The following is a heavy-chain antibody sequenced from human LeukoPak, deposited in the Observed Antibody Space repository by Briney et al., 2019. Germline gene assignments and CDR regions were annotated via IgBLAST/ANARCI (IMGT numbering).Heavy chain of an antibody. Sequence: GGSLRLSCAASGFTFSNYWMSWVRQVPGKGLEWVANIKPDSSEIYYADSVKGRFTSSRDNAKNSLYLQMHSLRAEDTAVYYCAKEVYSSSWYGDFDYWGQGTLVTVSS. CDR3: AKEVYSSSWYGDFDY. V-gene: IGHV3-7*01. J-gene: IGHJ4*02. CDR1: GFTFSNYW. D-gene: IGHD6-13*01. CDR2: IKPDSSEI.